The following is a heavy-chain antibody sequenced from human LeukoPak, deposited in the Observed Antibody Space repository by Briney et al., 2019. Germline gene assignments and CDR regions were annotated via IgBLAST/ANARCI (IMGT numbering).Heavy chain of an antibody. V-gene: IGHV1-69*04. J-gene: IGHJ6*02. D-gene: IGHD5-12*01. CDR2: IIPILGIA. Sequence: GASVKVSCTASGGTFSSYAISWVRQAPGQGLEWMGRIIPILGIANYAQKFQGRVTITADKSTSTAYMELSSLRSEDTAVYYCARDAVANHYYYYYGMDVWGQGTTVTVSS. CDR3: ARDAVANHYYYYYGMDV. CDR1: GGTFSSYA.